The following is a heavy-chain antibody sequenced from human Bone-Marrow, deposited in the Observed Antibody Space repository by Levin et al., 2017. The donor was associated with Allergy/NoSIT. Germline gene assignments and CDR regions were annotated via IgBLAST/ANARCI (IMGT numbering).Heavy chain of an antibody. CDR2: INTDGSIPRSGSSP. V-gene: IGHV3-74*01. Sequence: PGGSLRLSCAASGFTFSRYWMHWVRQAQGKGPMWVSRINTDGSIPRSGSSPSYADSVKGRFIVSRDNARNTLYLQMNSLTAEDTAVYYCARDPHGMSDSSGHAPHDAFDLWGQGTLVTVSS. J-gene: IGHJ3*01. D-gene: IGHD3-22*01. CDR1: GFTFSRYW. CDR3: ARDPHGMSDSSGHAPHDAFDL.